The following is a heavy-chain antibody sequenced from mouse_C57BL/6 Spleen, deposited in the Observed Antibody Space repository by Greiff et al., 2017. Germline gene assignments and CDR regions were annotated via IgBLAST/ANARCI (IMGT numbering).Heavy chain of an antibody. D-gene: IGHD1-1*01. CDR3: ARDYYGSSYWYFDV. Sequence: EVKLVESEGGLVQPGSSMKLSCTASGFTFSDYYMAWVRQVPEKGLEWVANINYDGSSTYYLDSLKSRFIISRDNAKNILSLQMSSLKSEDTATYYCARDYYGSSYWYFDVWGTGTTVTVSS. CDR1: GFTFSDYY. V-gene: IGHV5-16*01. J-gene: IGHJ1*03. CDR2: INYDGSST.